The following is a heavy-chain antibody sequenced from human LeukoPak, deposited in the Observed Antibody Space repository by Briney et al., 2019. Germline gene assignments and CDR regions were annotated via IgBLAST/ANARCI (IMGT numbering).Heavy chain of an antibody. Sequence: GGSLRLSCGFSGFTFSNYTMSWVRQAPGKWLEWISGITDSGRSTYFADSVRGRFTISRDNAKNSLNLQMNSLRAEDTAVYYCARSGVVVAALERGVANWFDPWGQGTLVTVSS. V-gene: IGHV3-23*01. J-gene: IGHJ5*02. D-gene: IGHD2-15*01. CDR2: ITDSGRST. CDR3: ARSGVVVAALERGVANWFDP. CDR1: GFTFSNYT.